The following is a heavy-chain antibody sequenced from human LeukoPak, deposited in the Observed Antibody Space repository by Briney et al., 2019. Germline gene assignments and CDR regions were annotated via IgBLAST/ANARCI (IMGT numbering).Heavy chain of an antibody. D-gene: IGHD5-18*01. CDR1: GGSFSGYY. CDR3: ARGPHIQLWSAFDY. J-gene: IGHJ4*02. CDR2: INHSGST. Sequence: SETLSLTCAVYGGSFSGYYWSWIRQPPGKGLEWIGEINHSGSTNYNPSLKSRVTISVDTSKNQFSLKLSSVTAADTAVYYCARGPHIQLWSAFDYWGQGTLVTVSS. V-gene: IGHV4-34*01.